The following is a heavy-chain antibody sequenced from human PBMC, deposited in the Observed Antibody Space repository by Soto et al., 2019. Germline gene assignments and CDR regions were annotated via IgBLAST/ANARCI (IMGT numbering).Heavy chain of an antibody. D-gene: IGHD3-16*01. Sequence: GASVKVSCKASGYTFSDFDINWLRQASGQGPEWMGWMNAKSGDTFFAQRFQGRFNMTWDTSLSTAYMEVGSLTSDDTAMYYCARGNPFNYAGFDVWGQGTTVTVSS. CDR1: GYTFSDFD. CDR3: ARGNPFNYAGFDV. CDR2: MNAKSGDT. V-gene: IGHV1-8*01. J-gene: IGHJ6*02.